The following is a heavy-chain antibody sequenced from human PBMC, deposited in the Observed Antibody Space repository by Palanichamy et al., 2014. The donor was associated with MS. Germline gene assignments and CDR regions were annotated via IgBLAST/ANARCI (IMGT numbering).Heavy chain of an antibody. Sequence: EVQLVEVWGEGLVKPGGSLRLSCAASGFTFSNYSMNWVRQAPGKGLVWVSSISSSRGYIYYADSVKGRFTISRDNAKKSLYLQMNSLRAEDTAVYYCARGTAYCGGDCYPNDAFDIWGQGTLVTVSS. V-gene: IGHV3-21*01. CDR1: GFTFSNYS. J-gene: IGHJ3*02. CDR2: ISSSRGYI. CDR3: ARGTAYCGGDCYPNDAFDI. D-gene: IGHD2-21*01.